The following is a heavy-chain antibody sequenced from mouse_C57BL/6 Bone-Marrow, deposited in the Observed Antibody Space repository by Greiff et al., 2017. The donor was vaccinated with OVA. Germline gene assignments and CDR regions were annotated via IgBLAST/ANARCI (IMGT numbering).Heavy chain of an antibody. V-gene: IGHV1-47*01. D-gene: IGHD1-1*01. CDR3: ARGGTSVVGDYFGY. Sequence: VKLVESGAELVKPGASVKMSCKASGYTFTTYPIEWMKQNHGKSLEWIGNFHPYNDDTKYNEKFKGKATLTVEKSSSTVYLELSRLTSDDSAVYYGARGGTSVVGDYFGYWGQGTTLTVSS. J-gene: IGHJ2*01. CDR2: FHPYNDDT. CDR1: GYTFTTYP.